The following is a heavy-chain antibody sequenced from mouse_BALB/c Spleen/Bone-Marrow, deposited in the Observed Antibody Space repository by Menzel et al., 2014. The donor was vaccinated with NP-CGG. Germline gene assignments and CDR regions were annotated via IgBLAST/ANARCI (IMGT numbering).Heavy chain of an antibody. D-gene: IGHD2-10*02. J-gene: IGHJ4*01. CDR3: ARGSMVTRYYVMDC. CDR1: GYSFTGYT. Sequence: EVQLQQSGPELVKPGTSMKISCKASGYSFTGYTMNWVKQTLGKNLEWIGLINPYNGGSSYNQKFKGKATSTVDKSSSTAYMELLSLTSEDSAVYYCARGSMVTRYYVMDCWGQGTSVTVSS. CDR2: INPYNGGS. V-gene: IGHV1-31*01.